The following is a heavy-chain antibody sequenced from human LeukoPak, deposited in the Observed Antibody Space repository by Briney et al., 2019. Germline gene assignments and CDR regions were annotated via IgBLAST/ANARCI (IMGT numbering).Heavy chain of an antibody. CDR2: IKSKTDGGTT. D-gene: IGHD4-17*01. CDR3: TTGTTSFDY. CDR1: GFSFTAYA. V-gene: IGHV3-15*01. Sequence: GGSLRLSCAASGFSFTAYAMSWFRQAPGKGLEWVGRIKSKTDGGTTDYAAPVKGRFTISRDDSKNTLYLQMNSLKTEDTAVYYCTTGTTSFDYWGQGTLVTVSS. J-gene: IGHJ4*02.